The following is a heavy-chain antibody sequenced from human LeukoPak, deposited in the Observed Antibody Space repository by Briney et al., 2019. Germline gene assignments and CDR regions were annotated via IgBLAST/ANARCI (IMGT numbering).Heavy chain of an antibody. J-gene: IGHJ6*03. CDR3: ATATTDNYYCYYMDV. V-gene: IGHV1-24*01. CDR1: GYTLTELS. D-gene: IGHD4-11*01. Sequence: ASVKVSCKVSGYTLTELSMHWVRQAPGKGLEWMGGFDPEDGETIYAQKFQGRVTMTEDTSTDTAYMELSSLRSEDTAVYYCATATTDNYYCYYMDVWGKGTTVTVSS. CDR2: FDPEDGET.